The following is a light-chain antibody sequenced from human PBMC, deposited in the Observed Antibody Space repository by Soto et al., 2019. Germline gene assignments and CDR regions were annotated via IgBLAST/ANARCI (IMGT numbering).Light chain of an antibody. CDR3: QQYYSMPLT. J-gene: IGKJ4*01. CDR1: QSVLYSSNNKDY. Sequence: DIVMTQSPDSLAVSLGERATINCKSSQSVLYSSNNKDYLAWYQQKPGQPPKLLISWASTRESGVPDRISGSGSGTDFTLSISSLQAEDVAVYYCQQYYSMPLTFGGGTEVEIK. V-gene: IGKV4-1*01. CDR2: WAS.